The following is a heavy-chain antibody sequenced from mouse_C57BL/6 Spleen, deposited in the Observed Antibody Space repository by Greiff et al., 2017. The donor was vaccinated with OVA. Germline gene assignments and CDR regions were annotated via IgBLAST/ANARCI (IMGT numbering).Heavy chain of an antibody. Sequence: EVKLMESGGGLVQPGGSLKLSCAASGFTFSDYYMYWVRQTPEKRLEWVAYISNGGGSTYYPDTVKGRFTISRDNAKNTLYLQMSRLKSEDTAMYYCARYEDGYSYAMDYWGQGTSVTVSS. CDR2: ISNGGGST. CDR3: ARYEDGYSYAMDY. D-gene: IGHD2-3*01. V-gene: IGHV5-12*01. J-gene: IGHJ4*01. CDR1: GFTFSDYY.